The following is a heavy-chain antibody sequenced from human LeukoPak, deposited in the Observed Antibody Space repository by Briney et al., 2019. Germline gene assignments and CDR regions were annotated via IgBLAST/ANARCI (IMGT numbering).Heavy chain of an antibody. CDR2: INHSGST. V-gene: IGHV4-34*01. D-gene: IGHD6-19*01. J-gene: IGHJ6*03. CDR3: ARAGFYSSGWAHYYYMDV. Sequence: SETLSLTCAVYGGSFSGYYWSWIRQPPGKGLEWIGEINHSGSTNYNPSLKSRVTISVDKSKNQFSLKLSSVTAADTAVYYCARAGFYSSGWAHYYYMDVWGKGTTVTVSS. CDR1: GGSFSGYY.